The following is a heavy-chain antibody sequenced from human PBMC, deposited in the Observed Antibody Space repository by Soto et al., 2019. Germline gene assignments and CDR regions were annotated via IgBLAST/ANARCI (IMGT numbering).Heavy chain of an antibody. CDR1: GFTLSGYA. Sequence: VQLAESGGGLAQPGGSLRLSCAASGFTLSGYAMDWVRQAPGKGLEYVSGISSNGVGTYYANSVQGRFTISRDNSKNTVYLEMGSLRPEDMAVYYCARRARPDFYYMDVWGKGTTVTVS. D-gene: IGHD6-6*01. V-gene: IGHV3-64*01. J-gene: IGHJ6*03. CDR2: ISSNGVGT. CDR3: ARRARPDFYYMDV.